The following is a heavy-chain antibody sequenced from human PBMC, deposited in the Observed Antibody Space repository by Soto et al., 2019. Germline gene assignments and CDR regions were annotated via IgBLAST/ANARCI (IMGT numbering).Heavy chain of an antibody. D-gene: IGHD6-13*01. J-gene: IGHJ5*02. Sequence: SETLSLTCAVSGGSISSSNWWSWVRQPPGKGLEWIGEIYHSGSTNYNPSLKSRVTISVDKSKNQFSLKLSSVTAADTAVYYCARIARTGSGSRSWYRVDPWGQGTLVTVSS. CDR1: GGSISSSNW. CDR3: ARIARTGSGSRSWYRVDP. V-gene: IGHV4-4*02. CDR2: IYHSGST.